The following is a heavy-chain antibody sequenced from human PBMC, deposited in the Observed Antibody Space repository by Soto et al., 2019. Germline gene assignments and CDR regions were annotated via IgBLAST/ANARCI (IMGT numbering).Heavy chain of an antibody. Sequence: QVQLVESGGGVVQPVRSLRLSCAASGFTFSSYAMHWVRQAPGKGLEWVAVIQYDGSNKYYADSVKGRFTISRDNSKNTMYLKMNSLRDEDTGVYYGARDYDSSGYYHYWGQGTLVTVS. D-gene: IGHD3-22*01. J-gene: IGHJ4*02. CDR3: ARDYDSSGYYHY. CDR1: GFTFSSYA. V-gene: IGHV3-30-3*01. CDR2: IQYDGSNK.